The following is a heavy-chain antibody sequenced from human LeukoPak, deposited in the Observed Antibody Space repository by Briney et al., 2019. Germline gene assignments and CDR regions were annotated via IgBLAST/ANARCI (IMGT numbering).Heavy chain of an antibody. CDR3: TREGGYDCSSTSCYPDY. D-gene: IGHD2-2*01. J-gene: IGHJ4*02. Sequence: PGGSLRLSCAASGFTFRSYAMSWVRQAPGKGLEWVSAISGSGGSTYYADSMKGRFTISRDNAKNTLYLQMNSLRAEDTAVYYCTREGGYDCSSTSCYPDYWGQGTLVTVSS. CDR2: ISGSGGST. CDR1: GFTFRSYA. V-gene: IGHV3-23*01.